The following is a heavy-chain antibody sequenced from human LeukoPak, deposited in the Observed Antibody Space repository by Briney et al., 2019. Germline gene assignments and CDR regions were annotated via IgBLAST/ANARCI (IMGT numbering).Heavy chain of an antibody. D-gene: IGHD1-26*01. Sequence: PGGSLRLSCAASGFTFSAYCMHWVRQAPGKGLVWVSRINTDGKITNYADSVKGRFTISRDSAKNALYLQINSLSAEDTAVYHCTREDSSSYYDAFDIWGQGTVVTVSS. CDR2: INTDGKIT. V-gene: IGHV3-74*01. CDR1: GFTFSAYC. CDR3: TREDSSSYYDAFDI. J-gene: IGHJ3*02.